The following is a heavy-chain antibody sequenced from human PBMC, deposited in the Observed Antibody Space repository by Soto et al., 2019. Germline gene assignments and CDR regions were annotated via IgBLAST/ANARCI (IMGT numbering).Heavy chain of an antibody. J-gene: IGHJ6*02. D-gene: IGHD4-4*01. CDR1: GGSISSGGYS. V-gene: IGHV4-30-2*01. CDR2: IYHSGST. CDR3: ARVPHDYSNYGLLGGGLNRIYYYYGMDV. Sequence: ASETLSLTCAVSGGSISSGGYSWSWIRQPPGKGLEWIGYIYHSGSTYYNPSLKSRVTISVDRSKNQFSLKLSSVTAADTAVYYCARVPHDYSNYGLLGGGLNRIYYYYGMDVWGQGTTVTVSS.